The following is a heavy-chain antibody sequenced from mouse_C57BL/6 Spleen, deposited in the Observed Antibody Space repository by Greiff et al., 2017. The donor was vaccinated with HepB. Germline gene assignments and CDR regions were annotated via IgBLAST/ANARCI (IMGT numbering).Heavy chain of an antibody. J-gene: IGHJ3*01. D-gene: IGHD2-1*01. CDR2: INYDGSST. Sequence: EVQLVESEGGLVQPGSSMKLSCTASGFTFSDYYMAWVRQVPEKGLEWVANINYDGSSTYYLDSLKSRFIISRDNAKNILYLQMSSLKSEDTATYYCARGGDYGNFAYWGQGTLVTVSA. CDR1: GFTFSDYY. CDR3: ARGGDYGNFAY. V-gene: IGHV5-16*01.